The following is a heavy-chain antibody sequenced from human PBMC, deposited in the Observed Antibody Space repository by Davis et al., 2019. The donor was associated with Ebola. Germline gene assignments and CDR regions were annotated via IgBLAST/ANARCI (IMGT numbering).Heavy chain of an antibody. J-gene: IGHJ5*02. D-gene: IGHD3-10*01. Sequence: SETLSPTCALYGGSSSGYYWSWNRQLPGKGLEWIGEINPSGNTNYNPSLKIRVTISVATSKNQFSLKRSSVNAADTAVYYCARGPHVRWFDPWGQGTLVTVSS. CDR1: GGSSSGYY. CDR2: INPSGNT. V-gene: IGHV4-34*01. CDR3: ARGPHVRWFDP.